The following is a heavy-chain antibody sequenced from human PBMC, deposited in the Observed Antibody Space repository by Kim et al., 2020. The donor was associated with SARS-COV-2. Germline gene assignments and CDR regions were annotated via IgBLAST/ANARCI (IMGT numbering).Heavy chain of an antibody. CDR3: ATVTSSGWYEALDY. V-gene: IGHV1-24*01. D-gene: IGHD6-19*01. CDR1: GYTLTELS. J-gene: IGHJ4*02. Sequence: ASVKVSCKVSGYTLTELSMHWVRQAPGKGLEWMGGFDPEDGETIYAQKFQGRVTMTEDTSTDTAYMELSSLRSEDTAVYYCATVTSSGWYEALDYWGQGTLVTVSS. CDR2: FDPEDGET.